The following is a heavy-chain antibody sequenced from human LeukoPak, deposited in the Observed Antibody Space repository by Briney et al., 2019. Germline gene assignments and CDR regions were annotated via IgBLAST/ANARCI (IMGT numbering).Heavy chain of an antibody. CDR2: INSDGSST. D-gene: IGHD3-22*01. V-gene: IGHV3-74*01. CDR3: ARDIAYDSSGYYSPHFDY. Sequence: GGSLRLSCAASGFTFINAWVTWVRQAPGKGLVWVSRINSDGSSTSYADSVKGRFTISRDNAKNTLYLQMNSLRAEDTAVYYCARDIAYDSSGYYSPHFDYWGQGTLVTVSS. J-gene: IGHJ4*02. CDR1: GFTFINAW.